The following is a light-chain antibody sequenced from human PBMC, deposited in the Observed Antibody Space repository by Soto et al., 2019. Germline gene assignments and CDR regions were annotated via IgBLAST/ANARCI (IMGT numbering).Light chain of an antibody. CDR2: GAS. J-gene: IGKJ1*01. CDR3: QQYGSSPGT. Sequence: EIVLTQSPGTLSLSPGERATLSCRASQSASSSYLAWYQQKPGQAPRLLIYGASSRATGIPDRFSGSGSGTDFTLTISRPEPEDFAVYYCQQYGSSPGTFGQGTKVEIK. CDR1: QSASSSY. V-gene: IGKV3-20*01.